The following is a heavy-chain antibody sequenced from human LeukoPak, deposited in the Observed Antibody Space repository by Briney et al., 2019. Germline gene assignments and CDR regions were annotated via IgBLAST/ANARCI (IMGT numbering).Heavy chain of an antibody. V-gene: IGHV3-21*01. CDR1: GFTFSSYS. CDR2: ISSSSSYI. Sequence: GGSLRLSCAASGFTFSSYSMNWVRQAPGKGLEWVSSISSSSSYIYYADSVKGRFTISRDNAKNSLYLQMNSLRAEDTAVYYCARDASSSVGRYYYYGMDVWGQGTTVTVSS. J-gene: IGHJ6*02. CDR3: ARDASSSVGRYYYYGMDV. D-gene: IGHD6-6*01.